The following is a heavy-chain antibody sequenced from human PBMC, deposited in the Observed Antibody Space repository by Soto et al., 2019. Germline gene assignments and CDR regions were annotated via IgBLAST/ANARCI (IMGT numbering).Heavy chain of an antibody. CDR1: GFTFSSYA. V-gene: IGHV3-30*04. D-gene: IGHD3-22*01. CDR3: ARDEWVYDSSGYSDY. CDR2: ISYDGSNK. Sequence: GGSLRLSCAASGFTFSSYAMHWVRQAPGKGLEWVAVISYDGSNKYYADSVKGRFTISRDNSKNTLYLQMNSLRAEDTAVYYCARDEWVYDSSGYSDYWGQGTLVTVSS. J-gene: IGHJ4*02.